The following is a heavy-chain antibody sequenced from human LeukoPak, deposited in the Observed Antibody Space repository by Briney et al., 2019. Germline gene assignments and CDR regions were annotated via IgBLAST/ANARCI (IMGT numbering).Heavy chain of an antibody. CDR3: ARDRTAEAGNDYYMGV. CDR2: ITWDGGTT. J-gene: IGHJ6*03. D-gene: IGHD6-13*01. CDR1: GFTFDDYT. Sequence: GGTLRLSCAASGFTFDDYTMHWVRQPPGKGLEWISLITWDGGTTYYADSVRGRFTISRDNSKNSLFLRMNSLRPEDTALYYCARDRTAEAGNDYYMGVWGNGTTVIVSS. V-gene: IGHV3-43*01.